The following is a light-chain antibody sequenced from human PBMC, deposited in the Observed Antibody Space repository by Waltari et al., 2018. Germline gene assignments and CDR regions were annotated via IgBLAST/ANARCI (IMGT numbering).Light chain of an antibody. CDR2: EVS. Sequence: QSALTQPASVSGSPGPSITISCTGTSSDGGGYRYVSWYQQHPGKAPKLMIYEVSNRPSGVSNRFSGSKSGNTASLTISGLQAEDEADYYCSSYTISSTWVFGGGTKLTVL. CDR3: SSYTISSTWV. CDR1: SSDGGGYRY. V-gene: IGLV2-14*01. J-gene: IGLJ3*02.